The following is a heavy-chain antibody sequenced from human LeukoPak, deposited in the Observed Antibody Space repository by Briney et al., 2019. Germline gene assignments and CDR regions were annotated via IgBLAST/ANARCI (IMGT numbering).Heavy chain of an antibody. J-gene: IGHJ4*02. CDR3: ARPTQPGGAFDY. Sequence: ASVKVSCKASGYTFTGYYMHWVRQAPGQGLEWMGRINPNSGGTNYAQKFQGRVTMTRDTSISTAYMELSRLRSDDTAVYYCARPTQPGGAFDYWGQGTLVTVSS. CDR2: INPNSGGT. V-gene: IGHV1-2*06. CDR1: GYTFTGYY. D-gene: IGHD1-26*01.